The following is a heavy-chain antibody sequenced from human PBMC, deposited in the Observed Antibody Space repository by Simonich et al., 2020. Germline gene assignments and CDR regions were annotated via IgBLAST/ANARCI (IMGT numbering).Heavy chain of an antibody. CDR3: ARQRNDFDI. D-gene: IGHD1-1*01. Sequence: EVQLVQSGAEVKQPGESLKISCKGSGYSFTSYWIGWVSQMPGKRLEWMGILYPGDSDTRYSPSFQRQGTISADKSISTAYLQWSSLKASDTAMYYCARQRNDFDIWGQGTMVTVSS. CDR2: LYPGDSDT. J-gene: IGHJ3*02. V-gene: IGHV5-51*01. CDR1: GYSFTSYW.